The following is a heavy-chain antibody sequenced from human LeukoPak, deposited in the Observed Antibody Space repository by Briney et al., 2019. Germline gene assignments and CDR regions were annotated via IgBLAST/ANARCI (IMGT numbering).Heavy chain of an antibody. Sequence: GGSLTLSCAASGFTVISNLMTWVRQAPGKGLVWVSYITSDGSTTTYADSVKGRFTISRDNAKNTLYLQMNSLRAEDTAVYYCARGSDSGFDPWGQGTLVTVSS. J-gene: IGHJ5*02. CDR1: GFTVISNL. V-gene: IGHV3-74*01. CDR2: ITSDGSTT. CDR3: ARGSDSGFDP. D-gene: IGHD3-22*01.